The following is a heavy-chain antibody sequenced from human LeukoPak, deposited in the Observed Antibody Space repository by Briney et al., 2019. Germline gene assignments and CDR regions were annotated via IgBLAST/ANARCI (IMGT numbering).Heavy chain of an antibody. V-gene: IGHV1-2*02. D-gene: IGHD3-22*01. CDR1: GYTFTGYY. CDR2: INANSGDT. Sequence: ASVKVSCKASGYTFTGYYMHWVRQAPGQGLEWMGWINANSGDTNYAQKFQGRVTMTRDTSISTVYMELSRLTSDDTAVYYCASRLQNYYDSSGYYVDAFDIRGQGTMVTVSS. CDR3: ASRLQNYYDSSGYYVDAFDI. J-gene: IGHJ3*02.